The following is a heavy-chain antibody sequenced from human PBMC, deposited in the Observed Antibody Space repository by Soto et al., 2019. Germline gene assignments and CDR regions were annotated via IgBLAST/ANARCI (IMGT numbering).Heavy chain of an antibody. J-gene: IGHJ4*02. V-gene: IGHV4-34*01. Sequence: SETLSLTCAVYSRSFREYYWTWIRQPPGKGLEFIGEINHSGTTHYNPSLKSRVTISVDTSKKHFSLKMNSVTAADTAVYYCARSPTSTDSPYYFDFWGQGTLVTVLL. CDR1: SRSFREYY. CDR2: INHSGTT. D-gene: IGHD2-21*01. CDR3: ARSPTSTDSPYYFDF.